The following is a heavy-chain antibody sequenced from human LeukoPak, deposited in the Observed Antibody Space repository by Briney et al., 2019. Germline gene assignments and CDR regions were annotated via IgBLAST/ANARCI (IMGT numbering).Heavy chain of an antibody. J-gene: IGHJ4*02. V-gene: IGHV3-23*01. Sequence: GGSLRLSCAASGFTFSSYAMSWVRQAPGKGLEWVSAISGSGGSTYYADSVKGRFTISRDNSKNTLYLQMNSLRAEDTAVYYCAKGGKGYSSSWYSAHWGQGTLVTVSS. CDR1: GFTFSSYA. CDR2: ISGSGGST. CDR3: AKGGKGYSSSWYSAH. D-gene: IGHD6-13*01.